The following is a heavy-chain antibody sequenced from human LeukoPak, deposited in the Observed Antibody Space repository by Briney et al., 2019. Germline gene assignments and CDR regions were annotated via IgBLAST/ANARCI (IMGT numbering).Heavy chain of an antibody. D-gene: IGHD4-17*01. J-gene: IGHJ3*02. V-gene: IGHV4-59*08. CDR2: IYYTGST. Sequence: PSETLSLTCTVSGGSISSYYWSWIRQPPGKGLEWIGYIYYTGSTNYKPSLKSRVTMSVDTSKNQFSLKLSSVTAADTAVYYCARRLATTVTDAFDIWGQGTMVTVS. CDR1: GGSISSYY. CDR3: ARRLATTVTDAFDI.